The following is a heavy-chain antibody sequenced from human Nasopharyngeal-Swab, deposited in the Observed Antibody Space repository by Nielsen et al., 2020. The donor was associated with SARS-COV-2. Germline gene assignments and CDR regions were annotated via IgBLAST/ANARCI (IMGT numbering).Heavy chain of an antibody. V-gene: IGHV3-23*01. CDR3: ARGWSYYDSSGYYSDAFDI. CDR2: ITGNGGST. Sequence: GESLKISCAASGFTFSSYAMSWVRQAPGKGLEWVSAITGNGGSTYYADSVKGRFTISRDNSKNTLYLQMNSLRAEDTAVYYCARGWSYYDSSGYYSDAFDIWGQGTMVTVSS. J-gene: IGHJ3*02. CDR1: GFTFSSYA. D-gene: IGHD3-22*01.